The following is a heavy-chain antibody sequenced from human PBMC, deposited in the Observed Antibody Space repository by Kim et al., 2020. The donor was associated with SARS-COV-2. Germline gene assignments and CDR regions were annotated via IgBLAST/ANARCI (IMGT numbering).Heavy chain of an antibody. Sequence: SETLSLTCAVYGGSFSGYYWSWIRQPPGKGLEWIGEINHSGSTNYNPSLKSRVTISVDTSKNQFSLKLSSVTAADTAVYYCAGETRIAARPRFDYWGQGTLVTVSS. V-gene: IGHV4-34*01. CDR1: GGSFSGYY. CDR2: INHSGST. CDR3: AGETRIAARPRFDY. D-gene: IGHD6-6*01. J-gene: IGHJ4*02.